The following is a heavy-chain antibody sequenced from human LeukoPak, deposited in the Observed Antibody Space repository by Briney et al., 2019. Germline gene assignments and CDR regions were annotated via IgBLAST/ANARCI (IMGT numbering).Heavy chain of an antibody. J-gene: IGHJ4*02. CDR3: ARGRAKYCSGGSCYSNSDY. Sequence: PGGSLRLSCAASGFTFSSYWMHWVRQAPGKGLVWVSRINSDGSSTSYADSVKGRFTISRDNAKNTLYLQMNSLRAEDTAVYCCARGRAKYCSGGSCYSNSDYWGQGTLVTVSS. CDR1: GFTFSSYW. V-gene: IGHV3-74*01. CDR2: INSDGSST. D-gene: IGHD2-15*01.